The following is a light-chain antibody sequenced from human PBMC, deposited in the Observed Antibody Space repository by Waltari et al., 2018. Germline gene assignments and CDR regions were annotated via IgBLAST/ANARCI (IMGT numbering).Light chain of an antibody. Sequence: DAVLTQSPVLLPVRLGQPASISCRSRHSLEHTDANTYLTWIQQRPGPSPRRLIFQVSHRDSGVPDRFSGSGSGTDFTLKISRVEAEDVGIYYCMQGTYWPPYTFGQGTKLEI. J-gene: IGKJ2*01. V-gene: IGKV2-30*02. CDR3: MQGTYWPPYT. CDR2: QVS. CDR1: HSLEHTDANTY.